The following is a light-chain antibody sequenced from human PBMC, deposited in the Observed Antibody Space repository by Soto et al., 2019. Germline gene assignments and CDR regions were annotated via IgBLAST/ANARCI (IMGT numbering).Light chain of an antibody. Sequence: DIQMTQSPSSLSASVGDRVTISCQASQDIRHFLSWYLQKPGKAPKLLIFDASSLVPGVPSRFSGSGSGTDFTFTISSLQPEDIGTYYCQQHENPPITFGQGTRLQIK. J-gene: IGKJ5*01. CDR1: QDIRHF. CDR3: QQHENPPIT. V-gene: IGKV1-33*01. CDR2: DAS.